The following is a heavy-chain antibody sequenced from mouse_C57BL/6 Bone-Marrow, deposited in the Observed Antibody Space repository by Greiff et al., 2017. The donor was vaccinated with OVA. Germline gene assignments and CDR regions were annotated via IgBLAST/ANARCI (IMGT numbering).Heavy chain of an antibody. CDR2: IDPSDSFT. CDR3: ASGGDNYGSFY. J-gene: IGHJ3*01. V-gene: IGHV1-69*01. Sequence: VQLQQPGAELVLPGASVKLSCKASGYTFTSYWMHWVKQRPGQGLEWIGEIDPSDSFTNYTQKLKGTSTLTVDKSSSTAYMQLSSLTSEDSAVYDCASGGDNYGSFYWGQGTLVTVSA. D-gene: IGHD1-1*01. CDR1: GYTFTSYW.